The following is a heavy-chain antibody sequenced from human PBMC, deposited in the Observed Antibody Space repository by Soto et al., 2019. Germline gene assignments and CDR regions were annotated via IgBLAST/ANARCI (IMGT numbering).Heavy chain of an antibody. CDR3: ARDYYDSSGYSGGPDYYYYGMDV. D-gene: IGHD3-22*01. CDR1: GGTFSSYA. V-gene: IGHV1-69*13. Sequence: SVNVSCKASGGTFSSYAISWVRQAPGQGLEWMGGIIPIFGTANYAQKFQGRVTITADESTSTAYMELSSLRSEDTAVYYCARDYYDSSGYSGGPDYYYYGMDVWGQGPTVTVYS. J-gene: IGHJ6*02. CDR2: IIPIFGTA.